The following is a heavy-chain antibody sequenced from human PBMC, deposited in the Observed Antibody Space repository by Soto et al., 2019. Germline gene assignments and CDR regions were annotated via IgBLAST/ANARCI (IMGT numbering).Heavy chain of an antibody. CDR3: MLGSGWKDFDY. Sequence: SETLSLTCTVSGGSIRSYYWSWIRQPPGKGLEWIGSIYYSGSTYYNPSLKSRVTISVDTSKNQFSLKLSSVTAADTAVYYCMLGSGWKDFDYWGQGTLVTAPQ. D-gene: IGHD3-22*01. CDR1: GGSIRSYY. J-gene: IGHJ4*02. V-gene: IGHV4-59*05. CDR2: IYYSGST.